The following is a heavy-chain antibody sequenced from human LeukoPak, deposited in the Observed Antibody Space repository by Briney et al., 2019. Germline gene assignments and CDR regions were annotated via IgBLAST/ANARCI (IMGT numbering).Heavy chain of an antibody. CDR1: GFTFDDYT. D-gene: IGHD1-1*01. V-gene: IGHV3-43*01. J-gene: IGHJ4*02. CDR3: ATTGTTSGY. Sequence: GGSLRLSWAASGFTFDDYTMHWVRQAPGKGLEWVSLISWDGGSTYYADSMKGRFTISRDNSKNSLYLQMNSLRTEDTALYYCATTGTTSGYWGQGTLVTVSS. CDR2: ISWDGGST.